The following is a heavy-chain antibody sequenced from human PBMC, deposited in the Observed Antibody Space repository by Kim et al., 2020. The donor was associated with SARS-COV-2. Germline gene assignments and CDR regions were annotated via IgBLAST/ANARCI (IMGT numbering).Heavy chain of an antibody. CDR3: ARLSYSSSWYSRWFDP. CDR2: IDPSDSYT. Sequence: GESLKISCKGSGYSFTSYWIIWVRHMPGKGLEWMGRIDPSDSYTNYSPSFQGHVTIPGDKSISTAYLQWSSLKASDTAMYYCARLSYSSSWYSRWFDPWGQGTLVTVSS. J-gene: IGHJ5*02. D-gene: IGHD6-13*01. V-gene: IGHV5-10-1*01. CDR1: GYSFTSYW.